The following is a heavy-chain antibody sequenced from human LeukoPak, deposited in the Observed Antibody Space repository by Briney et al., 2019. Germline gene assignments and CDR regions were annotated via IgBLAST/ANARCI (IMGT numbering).Heavy chain of an antibody. J-gene: IGHJ3*02. V-gene: IGHV1-8*01. CDR1: GYTFTSYD. Sequence: ASVKVSCKASGYTFTSYDINWVRQATGQGLEWMGWMNPNSGNTGYAQKFQGRVTMTRNTSISTAYMELSSLRSEDTAVYYCARGHRRSGWKHWRAFDIWGQGTMVTVSS. CDR2: MNPNSGNT. D-gene: IGHD6-19*01. CDR3: ARGHRRSGWKHWRAFDI.